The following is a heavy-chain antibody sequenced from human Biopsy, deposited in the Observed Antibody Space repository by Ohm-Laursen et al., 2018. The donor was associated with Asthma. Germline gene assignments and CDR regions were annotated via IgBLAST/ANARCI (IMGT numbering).Heavy chain of an antibody. Sequence: PVTLSLTCTVSGGSINSSTWCRWVRHNPRKGLEWIGEFFHTGSTNYSQSIKSRVTILVDKSKNQFSLNLTAVTAADTAVYYCATLRVYCRGANCFFFNYWGQGTLVTVSS. D-gene: IGHD2-2*01. CDR2: FFHTGST. V-gene: IGHV4-4*03. CDR1: GGSINSSTW. J-gene: IGHJ4*02. CDR3: ATLRVYCRGANCFFFNY.